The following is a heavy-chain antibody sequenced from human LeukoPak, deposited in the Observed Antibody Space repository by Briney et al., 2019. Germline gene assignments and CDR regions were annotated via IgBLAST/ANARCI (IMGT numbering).Heavy chain of an antibody. CDR2: IDTSGSPI. V-gene: IGHV3-48*01. CDR3: ARVTTINDFDY. D-gene: IGHD4-11*01. CDR1: GFTFSSYS. J-gene: IGHJ4*02. Sequence: GGSLRLSRATSGFTFSSYSMNWVRQAPGKGLEWVSYIDTSGSPIYYADSVKGRFTISRDNSKNTLYLQMNSLRTEDAAVYYCARVTTINDFDYWGQGTLVTVSS.